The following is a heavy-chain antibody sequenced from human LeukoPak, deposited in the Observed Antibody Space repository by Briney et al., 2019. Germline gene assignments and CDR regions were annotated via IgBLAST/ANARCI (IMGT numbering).Heavy chain of an antibody. Sequence: SETLSLTCTVSGDSISSYYWAWIRQPPGKGLEWIASGDYSGGTYYNPSLKSRVTISVDTSKNQFSLKLSSVTAADTAVYYCARSPAAPYYFDYWGQGTLVTVSS. CDR3: ARSPAAPYYFDY. D-gene: IGHD2-2*01. CDR1: GDSISSYY. V-gene: IGHV4-39*07. CDR2: GDYSGGT. J-gene: IGHJ4*02.